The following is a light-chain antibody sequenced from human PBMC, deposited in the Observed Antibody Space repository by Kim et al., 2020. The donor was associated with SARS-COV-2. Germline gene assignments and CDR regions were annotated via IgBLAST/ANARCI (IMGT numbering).Light chain of an antibody. V-gene: IGLV4-69*01. CDR3: QTWGTGIWV. J-gene: IGLJ3*02. CDR2: LNSDGSH. Sequence: QPVLTQSPSASASPGASVKLTCTLSSGHSSYAIAWHQQQPEKGPRYLMKLNSDGSHSKGDGIPDRFSGSSSGAERYLTISSLQSEDEADYYCQTWGTGIWVFGGGTQLTVL. CDR1: SGHSSYA.